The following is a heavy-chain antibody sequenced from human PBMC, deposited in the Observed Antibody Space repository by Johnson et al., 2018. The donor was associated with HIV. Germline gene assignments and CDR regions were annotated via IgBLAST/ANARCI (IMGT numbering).Heavy chain of an antibody. CDR2: INWSGASA. CDR1: AFTFSTYG. D-gene: IGHD3-22*01. CDR3: ARATYYYDLSGYLTRPRAFDV. Sequence: VQLVESGGGLVQPGASLRLSCAPSAFTFSTYGMHRVRQAPGKGLEWVAVINWSGASAGYADSVKGRFPISRANGKNSLYLEMNSLRAEDTALYYCARATYYYDLSGYLTRPRAFDVWGQGTMVTVSS. J-gene: IGHJ3*01. V-gene: IGHV3-20*04.